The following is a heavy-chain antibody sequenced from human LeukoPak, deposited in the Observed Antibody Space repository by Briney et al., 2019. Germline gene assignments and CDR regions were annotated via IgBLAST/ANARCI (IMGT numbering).Heavy chain of an antibody. CDR1: GGSISSGDYY. J-gene: IGHJ5*02. CDR3: AHLRIQLWDSHNWFDP. Sequence: TLSLTCTVSGGSISSGDYYWSWIRQPPGKALEWLALICWDDDKRYSPSLKSRLTITKDTSKNQVVLTVTNMDPVDTATYYCAHLRIQLWDSHNWFDPWGQGTLVTVSS. V-gene: IGHV2-5*08. CDR2: ICWDDDK. D-gene: IGHD5-18*01.